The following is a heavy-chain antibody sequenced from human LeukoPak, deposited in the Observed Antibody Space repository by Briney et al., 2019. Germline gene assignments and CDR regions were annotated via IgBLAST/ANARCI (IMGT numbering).Heavy chain of an antibody. CDR3: AMIEQVVSNVEGGY. CDR1: GFTFSSYW. J-gene: IGHJ4*02. CDR2: INTDGSST. Sequence: GGSLRLSCAASGFTFSSYWMHWVRQAPGKGLVWVSRINTDGSSTSYADSVKGRFTISRDNAKNTLYLQMNSLRAEDTAVYFCAMIEQVVSNVEGGYWGQGTLVTVSS. V-gene: IGHV3-74*01. D-gene: IGHD6-6*01.